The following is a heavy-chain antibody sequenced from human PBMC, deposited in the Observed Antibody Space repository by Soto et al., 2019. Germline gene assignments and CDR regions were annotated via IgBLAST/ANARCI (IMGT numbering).Heavy chain of an antibody. Sequence: PGGSLRLSCAASGFTFSSYGMHWVRQAPGKGLEWVAVISYDGSNKYYADSVKGRFTISRDNSKNTLYLQMNSLRAEDTAVYYCAKEEYSSSSFDILFDYWGQGTLVTVSS. D-gene: IGHD6-6*01. CDR2: ISYDGSNK. J-gene: IGHJ4*02. V-gene: IGHV3-30*18. CDR1: GFTFSSYG. CDR3: AKEEYSSSSFDILFDY.